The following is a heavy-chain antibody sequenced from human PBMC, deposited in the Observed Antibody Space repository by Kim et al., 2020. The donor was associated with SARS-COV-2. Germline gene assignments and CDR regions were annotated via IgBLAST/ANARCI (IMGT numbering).Heavy chain of an antibody. J-gene: IGHJ4*02. Sequence: GGSLRLSCAASGFTFSSYGMHWVRQAPGKGLEWVAVIWYDGSNKYYADSVKGRFTISRDNSKNTLYLQMNSLRAEDTAVYYCAKDFFFQVHDSEPTPSTSWGQGTLVTVSS. CDR1: GFTFSSYG. V-gene: IGHV3-33*06. CDR3: AKDFFFQVHDSEPTPSTS. D-gene: IGHD1-1*01. CDR2: IWYDGSNK.